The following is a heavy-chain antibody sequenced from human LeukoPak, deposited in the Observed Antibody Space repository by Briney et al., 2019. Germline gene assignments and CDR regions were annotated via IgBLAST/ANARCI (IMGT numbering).Heavy chain of an antibody. D-gene: IGHD5-12*01. CDR2: IIPIFGTA. J-gene: IGHJ6*03. Sequence: GASVKVSCKASGGTFSSYAISWARQAPGQGLEWMGGIIPIFGTANYAQKFQGRVTITADESTSTAYMELSSLRSEDTAVYYCARARPARQYSGYPYYYYMDVWGKGTTVTVSS. CDR1: GGTFSSYA. CDR3: ARARPARQYSGYPYYYYMDV. V-gene: IGHV1-69*13.